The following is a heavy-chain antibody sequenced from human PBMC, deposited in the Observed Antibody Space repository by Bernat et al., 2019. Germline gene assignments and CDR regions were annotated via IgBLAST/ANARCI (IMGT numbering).Heavy chain of an antibody. J-gene: IGHJ3*02. V-gene: IGHV3-74*01. CDR2: ITSDGTNK. CDR1: GFSLSSYL. Sequence: EVKVVESGGGLVQPGGSLRLSCEASGFSLSSYLMHWVRQAPGERLVWVSRITSDGTNKIYADSVKGRFTISRDNAKNTLYLQMSSLRAEDTAVYYCSRTAFVFDDVFDIWGQGTKVTVSS. D-gene: IGHD3-16*01. CDR3: SRTAFVFDDVFDI.